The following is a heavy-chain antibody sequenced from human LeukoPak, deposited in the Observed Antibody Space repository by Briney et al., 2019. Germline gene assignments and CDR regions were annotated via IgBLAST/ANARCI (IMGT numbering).Heavy chain of an antibody. CDR3: ARLVDGRWSGTTCYFDY. CDR2: IYYSGST. V-gene: IGHV4-31*03. CDR1: GGSISSGGYY. Sequence: SQTLSLTCTVSGGSISSGGYYWSWIRQHPGKGLEWIGYIYYSGSTYYNPSLKSRVTMSVDTSKNQFYLNLSSVTAADTAVFYCARLVDGRWSGTTCYFDYWGQGTLVTVSS. D-gene: IGHD3-3*01. J-gene: IGHJ4*02.